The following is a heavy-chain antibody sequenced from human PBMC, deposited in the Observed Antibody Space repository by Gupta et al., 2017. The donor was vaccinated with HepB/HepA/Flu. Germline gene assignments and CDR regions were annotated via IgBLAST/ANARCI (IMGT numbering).Heavy chain of an antibody. V-gene: IGHV3-23*01. CDR1: GFTFSSYA. Sequence: EVQLLESGGGLVQPGGSLRLSCAASGFTFSSYAMSWVRQAPGKGLEGVAAISGSGGSTYYADSGKGRFTISRENSKKTLYLQRNRLRAEETAVYYCASTPERGELLVFDYGGQGTLVTVSS. D-gene: IGHD1-26*01. CDR2: ISGSGGST. CDR3: ASTPERGELLVFDY. J-gene: IGHJ4*02.